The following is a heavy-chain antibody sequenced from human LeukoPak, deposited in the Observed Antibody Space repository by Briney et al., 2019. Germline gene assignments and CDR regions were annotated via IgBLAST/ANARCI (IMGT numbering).Heavy chain of an antibody. D-gene: IGHD6-19*01. Sequence: ASVKVSFEASGFHFRDYFIHWVRQAPGERLEWMGSINPDTEDSKIAQQFQGRVTMTRDTSMTTVYMDLSGLTSDDTAVYYCTRGRFSSGWNLLGYWGQGSLVIVSS. CDR3: TRGRFSSGWNLLGY. CDR2: INPDTEDS. CDR1: GFHFRDYF. J-gene: IGHJ4*02. V-gene: IGHV1-2*02.